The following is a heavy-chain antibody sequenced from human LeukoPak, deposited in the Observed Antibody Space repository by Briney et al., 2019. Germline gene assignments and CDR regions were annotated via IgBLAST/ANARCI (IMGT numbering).Heavy chain of an antibody. J-gene: IGHJ4*02. D-gene: IGHD3-16*01. V-gene: IGHV4-59*01. CDR3: AGESDYGYYFDY. CDR2: IYYSGST. CDR1: GGSISSYY. Sequence: SETLSLTCTVSGGSISSYYWSWIGQPPGKGLEGIGYIYYSGSTNYNPSLKSRVTISVDTSKNQFSLKLSSVTAADTAVYYCAGESDYGYYFDYWGQGTLVTVSS.